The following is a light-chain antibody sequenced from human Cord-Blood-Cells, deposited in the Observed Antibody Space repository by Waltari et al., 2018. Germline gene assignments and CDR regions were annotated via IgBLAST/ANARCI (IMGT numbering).Light chain of an antibody. CDR3: QAWDSSTYV. J-gene: IGLJ1*01. V-gene: IGLV3-1*01. Sequence: SYELTQPPSVSVSPGQTASITCSGDKLGDKYACWYPQKPGHSPVLVIYQDSKRPSGIPERFSGSNSGNTATLTISGTQAMDEADYYCQAWDSSTYVFGTGTKVTVL. CDR1: KLGDKY. CDR2: QDS.